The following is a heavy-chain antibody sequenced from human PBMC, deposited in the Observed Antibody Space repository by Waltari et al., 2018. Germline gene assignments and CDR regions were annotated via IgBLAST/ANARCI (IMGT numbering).Heavy chain of an antibody. V-gene: IGHV3-30*02. CDR1: GFTFSSYG. D-gene: IGHD2-2*01. Sequence: QVQLVESGGGVVQPGGSLRLSCAASGFTFSSYGMHWVRQAPGKGLEWVAFIRYDGSNKYYADSVKGRFTISRDNSKNTLYLQMNSLRAEDTAVYYCAKDEEDIVVVPAANELDYWGQGTLVTVSS. CDR2: IRYDGSNK. J-gene: IGHJ4*02. CDR3: AKDEEDIVVVPAANELDY.